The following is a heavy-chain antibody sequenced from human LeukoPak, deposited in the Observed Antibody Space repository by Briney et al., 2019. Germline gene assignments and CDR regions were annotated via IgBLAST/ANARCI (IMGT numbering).Heavy chain of an antibody. CDR3: ASADLYYYDSSGYVLDH. CDR2: ISSSSSYI. Sequence: PGGSLRLSCAASGFTFSSYSMNWVRQAPGKGLEWVSSISSSSSYIYYADSVKGRFTISRDNAKNSLYLQMNSLRAEDTAVYYCASADLYYYDSSGYVLDHWGQGTLVTVSS. D-gene: IGHD3-22*01. J-gene: IGHJ4*02. CDR1: GFTFSSYS. V-gene: IGHV3-21*01.